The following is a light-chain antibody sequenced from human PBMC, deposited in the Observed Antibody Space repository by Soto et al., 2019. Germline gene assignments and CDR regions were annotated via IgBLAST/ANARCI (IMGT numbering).Light chain of an antibody. CDR3: LLSYNAARV. V-gene: IGLV7-46*01. CDR2: DTS. CDR1: TGAVTSNHH. Sequence: QAVVTQEPSLNVSPVGTVTLTCGASTGAVTSNHHPYWFQQKAGQAPRTLIYDTSNKHSWTPARFSGSLLGDKAALTLSGAQPEDEAHYYCLLSYNAARVFGGGTKLTVL. J-gene: IGLJ2*01.